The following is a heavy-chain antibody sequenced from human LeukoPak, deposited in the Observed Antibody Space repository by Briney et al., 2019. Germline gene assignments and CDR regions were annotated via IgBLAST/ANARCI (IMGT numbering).Heavy chain of an antibody. D-gene: IGHD3-3*01. CDR2: MYYSGST. Sequence: KPSETLSLTCTDSGGSIRNYYWSWIRQPPGKGLEWIGYMYYSGSTNYNPSLKSRVTISVDTSKNQFSLKLSSVTAADTAVYYCATPHPLGSNNDYYTPFDYWGQGTLVTVSS. CDR3: ATPHPLGSNNDYYTPFDY. J-gene: IGHJ4*02. V-gene: IGHV4-59*01. CDR1: GGSIRNYY.